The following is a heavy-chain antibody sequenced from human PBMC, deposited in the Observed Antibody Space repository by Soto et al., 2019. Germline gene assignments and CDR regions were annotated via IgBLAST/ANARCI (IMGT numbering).Heavy chain of an antibody. Sequence: ASETLSLTCTVSGGSISSGGYYWSWIRQHPGKGLEWIGYIYYSGSTYYNPSLKSLVTISVDTSKNQFSLKLSSVTAADTAVYYCARLLVVTNWFDPWGQGTLVTVSS. CDR3: ARLLVVTNWFDP. CDR2: IYYSGST. CDR1: GGSISSGGYY. D-gene: IGHD2-15*01. V-gene: IGHV4-31*01. J-gene: IGHJ5*02.